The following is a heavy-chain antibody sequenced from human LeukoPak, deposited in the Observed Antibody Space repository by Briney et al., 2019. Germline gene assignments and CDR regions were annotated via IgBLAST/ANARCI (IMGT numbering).Heavy chain of an antibody. Sequence: SETLSLTCTVSGGSISSSSYYWGWIRQPPGKGLEWIGSIYYSGSTYYNPSLKSRVTISVDTSKNQFSLKLSSVTAADTAVYYCARHRRVYVRSGDYYRFSGHYYYMDVWGKGTTVTISS. CDR1: GGSISSSSYY. D-gene: IGHD4-17*01. J-gene: IGHJ6*03. CDR2: IYYSGST. V-gene: IGHV4-39*01. CDR3: ARHRRVYVRSGDYYRFSGHYYYMDV.